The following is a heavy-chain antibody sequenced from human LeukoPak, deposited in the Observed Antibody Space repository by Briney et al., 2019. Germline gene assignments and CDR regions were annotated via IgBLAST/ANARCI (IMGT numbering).Heavy chain of an antibody. CDR3: ATAPRAAYYYFDY. J-gene: IGHJ4*02. CDR2: IIPIFGTA. Sequence: GASVKVSCKASGGTFSSYVINWVRQAPGQGLEWMGGIIPIFGTANYAQKFQGRVTITADKSTSTAYMELSSLRSEDTAVYYCATAPRAAYYYFDYWGQGTLVTVSS. CDR1: GGTFSSYV. V-gene: IGHV1-69*06. D-gene: IGHD2-21*01.